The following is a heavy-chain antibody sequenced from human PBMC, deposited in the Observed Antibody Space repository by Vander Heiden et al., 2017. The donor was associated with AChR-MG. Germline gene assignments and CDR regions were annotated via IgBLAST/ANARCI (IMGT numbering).Heavy chain of an antibody. CDR2: VYPDDADT. CDR1: GYNFTNYW. Sequence: EVQLVQSGAEVKKPGESLKISCKGSGYNFTNYWIAWVRQMPGKGLEWIGIVYPDDADTKYSPSFQGQVTISADRSVTTAYLQWSSLKASDTAMYYCARQGSGRYAGNLDYWGQGTLVTVSS. J-gene: IGHJ4*02. D-gene: IGHD3-10*01. CDR3: ARQGSGRYAGNLDY. V-gene: IGHV5-51*01.